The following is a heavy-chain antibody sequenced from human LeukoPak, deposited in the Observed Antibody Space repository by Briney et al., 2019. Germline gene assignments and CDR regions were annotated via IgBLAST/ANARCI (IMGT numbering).Heavy chain of an antibody. CDR1: GFTFSSYW. J-gene: IGHJ4*02. CDR2: IKQDGSEI. D-gene: IGHD5-24*01. Sequence: GGSLRLSCAASGFTFSSYWMNWVRQAPGKGLEWVANIKQDGSEIYYVDSVRGRFTISRDNAKNMLSLQMNSLRADDTAVYYCARGFHGPDYWGQGTLVTVSS. V-gene: IGHV3-7*01. CDR3: ARGFHGPDY.